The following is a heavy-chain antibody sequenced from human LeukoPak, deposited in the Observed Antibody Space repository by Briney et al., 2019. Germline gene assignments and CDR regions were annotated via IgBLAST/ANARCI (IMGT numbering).Heavy chain of an antibody. J-gene: IGHJ4*02. V-gene: IGHV1-3*01. D-gene: IGHD3-10*01. CDR1: GYTCTSYA. Sequence: GASVKVSCKASGYTCTSYAMHWVRQAPGQRLEWMGWINAGNGNTKYSQKFQGRVTITRDTSASTAYMELSSLRSEDTAVYYCARDSYGSGSYYPYWGQGTLVTVSS. CDR2: INAGNGNT. CDR3: ARDSYGSGSYYPY.